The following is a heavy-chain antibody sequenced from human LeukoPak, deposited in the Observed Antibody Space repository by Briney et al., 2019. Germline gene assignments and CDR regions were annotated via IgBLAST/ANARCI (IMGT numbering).Heavy chain of an antibody. CDR2: GSGSGVSS. CDR1: GVSFTTHA. J-gene: IGHJ4*02. Sequence: PGRSLRLSCVASGVSFTTHAMGWVCLGPRKGLEWVWLGSGSGVSSKYSGSLKGRVAISRDNSKITLYLQINSPGADDTAVYYSAKDQDPHSYGSESYAPFDYWGQGTLVTVSS. D-gene: IGHD3-10*01. V-gene: IGHV3-23*01. CDR3: AKDQDPHSYGSESYAPFDY.